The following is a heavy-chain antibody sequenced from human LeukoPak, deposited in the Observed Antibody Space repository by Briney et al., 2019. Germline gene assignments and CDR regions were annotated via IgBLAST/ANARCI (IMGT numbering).Heavy chain of an antibody. CDR2: IYYSGST. CDR1: GGSISSYY. Sequence: SETLSLTCTVSGGSISSYYWSWIRQPPGKGLEWIGYIYYSGSTNYNPSLKSRVTISVDTSKNQFSLKLSSVTAADTAVYYCARDVPFVWESYRGNWFDPWGQGTLVTVSS. D-gene: IGHD3-16*02. V-gene: IGHV4-59*01. J-gene: IGHJ5*02. CDR3: ARDVPFVWESYRGNWFDP.